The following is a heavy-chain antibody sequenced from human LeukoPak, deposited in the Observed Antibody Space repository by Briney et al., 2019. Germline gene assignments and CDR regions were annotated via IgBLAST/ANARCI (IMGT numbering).Heavy chain of an antibody. J-gene: IGHJ3*02. CDR1: GFTFSSYS. V-gene: IGHV3-21*01. CDR3: ASDHPTTYYYDSADRDDAFDI. CDR2: ISSSSSYI. D-gene: IGHD3-22*01. Sequence: PGGSLRPSCAASGFTFSSYSMNWVRQAPGKGLEWVSSISSSSSYIYYADSVKGRFTISRENAKNSLYLQMNSLRAEDTAVYYCASDHPTTYYYDSADRDDAFDIWGQGTMVPLSS.